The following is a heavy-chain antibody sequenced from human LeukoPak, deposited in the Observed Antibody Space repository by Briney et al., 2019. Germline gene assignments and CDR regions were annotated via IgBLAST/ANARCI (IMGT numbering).Heavy chain of an antibody. D-gene: IGHD4-17*01. CDR2: IWYDGSNK. V-gene: IGHV3-33*06. CDR1: GFTFSSYG. Sequence: GRSLRLSCAASGFTFSSYGMHWVRQAPGRGLAWVAVIWYDGSNKYYADSVKGRFTISRDNSKNTLYLQMNSLRAEDTAVYYCAKDYGDYEESAFDIWGQGTMVTVSS. CDR3: AKDYGDYEESAFDI. J-gene: IGHJ3*02.